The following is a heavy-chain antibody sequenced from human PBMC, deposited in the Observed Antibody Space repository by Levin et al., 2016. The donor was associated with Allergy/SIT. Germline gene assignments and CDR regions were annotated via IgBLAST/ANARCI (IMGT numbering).Heavy chain of an antibody. D-gene: IGHD1/OR15-1a*01. Sequence: GGSLRLSCAASGFTFSAYWMHWVRQAPGKGLVWLSRINSDGSFTNYADSVKGRFTISRDNSKNTLYLQMNSLRAEDTAVYYCAKQEGAFDIWGQGTMVTVSS. V-gene: IGHV3-74*01. CDR1: GFTFSAYW. J-gene: IGHJ3*02. CDR3: AKQEGAFDI. CDR2: INSDGSFT.